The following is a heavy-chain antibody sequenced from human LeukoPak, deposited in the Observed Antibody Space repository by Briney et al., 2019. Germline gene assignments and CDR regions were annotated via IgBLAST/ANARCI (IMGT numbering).Heavy chain of an antibody. V-gene: IGHV3-7*01. CDR2: IKQDGSEK. CDR3: ARDPGSDYGDYYFDY. J-gene: IGHJ4*02. D-gene: IGHD4-17*01. Sequence: GGSLRLSCAVSGVSFSSYWMTWVRQAPGKGLEWVANIKQDGSEKYYVDSVKGRFTISRDNAKNSLYLQMNSLRAEDTAVYYCARDPGSDYGDYYFDYWGQGTLVTVSS. CDR1: GVSFSSYW.